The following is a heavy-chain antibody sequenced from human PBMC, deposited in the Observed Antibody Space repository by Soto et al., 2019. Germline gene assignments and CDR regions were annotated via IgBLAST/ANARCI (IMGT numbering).Heavy chain of an antibody. CDR2: ISYDGSNK. Sequence: GGSLRLSCAASGFTFSSYGMHWVRQAPGKGLEWVAVISYDGSNKYYADSVKGRFTISRDNSKNTLYLQMNSLRAEDTAVYYYAKDLGGGAADYWGQGTLVTVSS. J-gene: IGHJ4*02. D-gene: IGHD3-16*01. CDR1: GFTFSSYG. CDR3: AKDLGGGAADY. V-gene: IGHV3-30*18.